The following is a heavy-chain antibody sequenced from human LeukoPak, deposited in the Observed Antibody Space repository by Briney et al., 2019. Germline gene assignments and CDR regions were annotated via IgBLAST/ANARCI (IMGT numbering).Heavy chain of an antibody. CDR3: ARERGAGLSSSWIDY. Sequence: GGSLRLSCAASGFTFSSYSMHWVRQAPGMGLEWVSSISSSSSYIYYADSVKGRSTISRDNAKNSLYLQMNSLRAEDTTVYYCARERGAGLSSSWIDYWGQGTLVTVTS. V-gene: IGHV3-21*01. CDR1: GFTFSSYS. D-gene: IGHD6-13*01. J-gene: IGHJ4*02. CDR2: ISSSSSYI.